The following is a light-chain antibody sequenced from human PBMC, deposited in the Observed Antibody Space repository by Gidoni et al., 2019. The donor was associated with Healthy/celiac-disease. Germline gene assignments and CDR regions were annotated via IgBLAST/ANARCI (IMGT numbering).Light chain of an antibody. J-gene: IGLJ3*02. CDR3: LSADSSGTFG. V-gene: IGLV3-16*01. Sequence: SYELTQPPSVSVSLGQMARITCSGEALPKKYAYWYQQKPGQFPVLVIYKDSERPSGIPERFSGSSSGKIVTLTISGVQAEDEADYYCLSADSSGTFGFGGGTKLTVL. CDR2: KDS. CDR1: ALPKKY.